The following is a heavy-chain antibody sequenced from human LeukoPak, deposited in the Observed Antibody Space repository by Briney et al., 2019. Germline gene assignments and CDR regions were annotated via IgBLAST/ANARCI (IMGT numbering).Heavy chain of an antibody. CDR2: INAGGGYT. V-gene: IGHV1-3*01. CDR1: GYTFTAYA. CDR3: ARVARWELDS. Sequence: ASVTVSCKASGYTFTAYAMHWVRQAPGQRLEWMGWINAGGGYTKYSQKCQGRVTITRPTSQSTDYMASSSLKSQATAVYLCARVARWELDSWGQGALVTASP. D-gene: IGHD1-26*01. J-gene: IGHJ4*02.